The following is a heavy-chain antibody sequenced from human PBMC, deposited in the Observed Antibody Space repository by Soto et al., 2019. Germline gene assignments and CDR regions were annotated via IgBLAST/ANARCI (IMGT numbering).Heavy chain of an antibody. Sequence: SETLSLTCAVYGGSFSGYYWSWIRQPPGKGLEWIGEINHSGSTNYNPSLKSRVTISVDTSKNQFSLKLSSVTAADTAVYYCARAMETGGRHAFDIWGQGTMVTVSS. D-gene: IGHD7-27*01. J-gene: IGHJ3*02. CDR3: ARAMETGGRHAFDI. CDR1: GGSFSGYY. V-gene: IGHV4-34*01. CDR2: INHSGST.